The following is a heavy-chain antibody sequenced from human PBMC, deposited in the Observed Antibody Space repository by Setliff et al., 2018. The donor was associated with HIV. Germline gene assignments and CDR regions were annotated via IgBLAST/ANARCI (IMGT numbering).Heavy chain of an antibody. CDR3: ARAIAAAGIAPFDY. CDR2: IYYSGST. Sequence: ETLSLTCTVSSASISSHYWSWIRQPPGKGLEWIGYIYYSGSTNYNPSLKSRVTISVDTSKNQFSLNLSSVTAADTAVYYCARAIAAAGIAPFDYWGQGTLVTVSS. V-gene: IGHV4-59*11. CDR1: SASISSHY. D-gene: IGHD6-13*01. J-gene: IGHJ4*02.